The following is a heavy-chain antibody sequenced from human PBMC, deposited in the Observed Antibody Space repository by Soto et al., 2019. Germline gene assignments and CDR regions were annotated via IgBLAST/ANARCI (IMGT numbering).Heavy chain of an antibody. J-gene: IGHJ4*02. Sequence: EVQLLESGGGLVQPGGSLRLSCAASGFTVSSYDMSWVRQAPGKGQEWVSAISGSGGSTYYGDSVKGQFTISRDRSKNTLYLHMNSLRAEDTAVYYCAKGSIRYYGSGFLDYWGQGTLVTVSS. CDR2: ISGSGGST. V-gene: IGHV3-23*01. CDR3: AKGSIRYYGSGFLDY. D-gene: IGHD3-10*01. CDR1: GFTVSSYD.